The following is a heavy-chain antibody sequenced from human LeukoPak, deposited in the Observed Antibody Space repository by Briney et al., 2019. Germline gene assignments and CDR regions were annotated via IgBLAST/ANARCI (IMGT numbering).Heavy chain of an antibody. D-gene: IGHD1-26*01. CDR1: GGSISSYY. Sequence: PSETLSLTCTVSGGSISSYYWSWIRQPAGKGLEWIGRIYTSRSTNYNPSLKSRVTMSVDTSKNQFSLKLSSVTAADTAVYYCARDRIVGATNWFDYWGQGTLVTVSS. V-gene: IGHV4-4*07. CDR2: IYTSRST. J-gene: IGHJ4*02. CDR3: ARDRIVGATNWFDY.